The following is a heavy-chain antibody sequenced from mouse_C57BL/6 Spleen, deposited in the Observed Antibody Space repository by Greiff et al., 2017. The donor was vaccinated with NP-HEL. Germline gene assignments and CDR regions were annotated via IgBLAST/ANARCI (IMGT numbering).Heavy chain of an antibody. V-gene: IGHV5-12*01. J-gene: IGHJ1*03. CDR3: ARWDYDEDWYCDV. D-gene: IGHD2-4*01. CDR2: ISNGGGST. Sequence: EVKLVESGGGLVQPGGSLKLSCAASGFTFSDYYMYWVRQTPEKRLEWVAYISNGGGSTYYPDTVKGRFTISRDNAKNTLYLQMSRLKSEDTAMYYCARWDYDEDWYCDVWGTGTTVTVSS. CDR1: GFTFSDYY.